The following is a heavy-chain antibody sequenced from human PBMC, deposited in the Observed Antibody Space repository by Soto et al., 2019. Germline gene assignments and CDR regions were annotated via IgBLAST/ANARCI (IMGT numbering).Heavy chain of an antibody. D-gene: IGHD5-12*01. V-gene: IGHV3-11*01. CDR3: ARVSRYDDYVDY. CDR1: GFTFSDYY. CDR2: ISSSGSTI. Sequence: QVQLVESGGGLVKPGGSLRLSCAASGFTFSDYYMSWIRQAPGKGLEWVSYISSSGSTIYYADSVKGRFTISRDNAKNSLYLQMYRLRAEHTAVYYCARVSRYDDYVDYWGQGTLVTVSS. J-gene: IGHJ4*02.